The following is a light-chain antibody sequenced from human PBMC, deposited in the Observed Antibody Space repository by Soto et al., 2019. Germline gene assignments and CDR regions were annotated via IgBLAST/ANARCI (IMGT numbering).Light chain of an antibody. CDR1: QSVSSSY. CDR2: GAS. CDR3: QQYGSSPSIT. V-gene: IGKV3-20*01. Sequence: EIVLTQSPCTLSFSAWERATLSFMAIQSVSSSYLAWYQQKPGQAPRLLIYGASSRATGIPDRFSGSGSGTDFTLTISRLEPEDFAVYYCQQYGSSPSITFGQGTRLEI. J-gene: IGKJ5*01.